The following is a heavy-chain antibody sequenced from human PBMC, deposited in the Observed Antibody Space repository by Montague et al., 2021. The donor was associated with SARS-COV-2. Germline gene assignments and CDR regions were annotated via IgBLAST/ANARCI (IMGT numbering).Heavy chain of an antibody. CDR3: ARDPEQLPPGAFDI. Sequence: SLRLSCAASGFNFNSYPMHWVRQTPGKGLEWVAVISSDGGVNYSXDSVKGRFTISRDNSRNTLFLEMHSLRAEDTAVYYCARDPEQLPPGAFDIWGQGTVVTVSS. CDR2: ISSDGGVN. J-gene: IGHJ3*02. V-gene: IGHV3-30*04. CDR1: GFNFNSYP. D-gene: IGHD1/OR15-1a*01.